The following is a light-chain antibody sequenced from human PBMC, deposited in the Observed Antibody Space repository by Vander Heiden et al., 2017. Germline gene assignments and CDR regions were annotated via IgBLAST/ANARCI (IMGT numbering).Light chain of an antibody. CDR3: QQYYRTPFT. Sequence: DVVMTQSPDSLAVSPGERATINCTSSQSLLYSSNNKNYLTWYQQKPGQPPKLLIYWASTRESGVPDRFSGSGSGTDFTLTISSLQAEDVAVYYCQQYYRTPFTFGPGTKVDIK. J-gene: IGKJ3*01. V-gene: IGKV4-1*01. CDR1: QSLLYSSNNKNY. CDR2: WAS.